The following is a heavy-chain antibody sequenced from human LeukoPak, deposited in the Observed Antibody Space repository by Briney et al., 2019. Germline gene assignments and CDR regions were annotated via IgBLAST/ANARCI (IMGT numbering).Heavy chain of an antibody. CDR3: ASLYDSSGYLTGFDY. CDR1: GGSISSGDYY. Sequence: SETLSLTCTVSGGSISSGDYYWSWIRQPPGEGLEWIGYIYYSGSTYYNPSLKSRVTISVDTSKNQFSLKLSSVTAADTAVYYCASLYDSSGYLTGFDYWGQGTLVTVSS. J-gene: IGHJ4*02. D-gene: IGHD3-22*01. CDR2: IYYSGST. V-gene: IGHV4-30-4*08.